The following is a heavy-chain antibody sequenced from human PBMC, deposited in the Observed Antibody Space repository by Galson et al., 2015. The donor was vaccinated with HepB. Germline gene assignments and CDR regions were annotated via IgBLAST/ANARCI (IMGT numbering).Heavy chain of an antibody. D-gene: IGHD3-10*01. CDR3: ARVPDVGGYAFDL. V-gene: IGHV1-2*04. CDR2: IKPNSGGT. CDR1: GYTFTGYY. Sequence: SVKVSCKASGYTFTGYYMHWGRQAPGQGLEWMGWIKPNSGGTNYAQKFQGWVTMTRDTSISTAYMELSRLRSDDTAVYYRARVPDVGGYAFDLWGQVTMVTVSS. J-gene: IGHJ3*01.